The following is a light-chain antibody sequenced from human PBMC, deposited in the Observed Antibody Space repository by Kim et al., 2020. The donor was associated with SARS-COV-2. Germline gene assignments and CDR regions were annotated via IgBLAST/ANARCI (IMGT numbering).Light chain of an antibody. V-gene: IGKV3-20*01. CDR2: DAS. Sequence: GDRAALSCRASQTVGFRYIAWYQQKPGQAPRLLIYDASFRATGIPDRFSGSGSGTDFTLTISRLEPEDFAVYYCQHYDNSRPTLTFGGGTKVYIK. J-gene: IGKJ4*01. CDR3: QHYDNSRPTLT. CDR1: QTVGFRY.